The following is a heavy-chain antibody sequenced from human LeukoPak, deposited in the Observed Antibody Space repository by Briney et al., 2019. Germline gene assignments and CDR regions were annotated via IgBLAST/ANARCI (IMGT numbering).Heavy chain of an antibody. CDR2: INPGGGST. D-gene: IGHD4-17*01. J-gene: IGHJ4*02. V-gene: IGHV1-46*01. CDR1: GYTFTIYY. Sequence: ASVKVSCKASGYTFTIYYMHWVRQAPGQGLEWMGLINPGGGSTSYAQKFQGRVTMTRDVSTSTVYMELRSLRSDDTAVYYCARDRSEFGDYGGYWGQGTLVTVSS. CDR3: ARDRSEFGDYGGY.